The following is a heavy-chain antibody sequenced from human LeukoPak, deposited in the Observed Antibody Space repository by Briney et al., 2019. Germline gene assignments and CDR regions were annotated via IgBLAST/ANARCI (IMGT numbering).Heavy chain of an antibody. D-gene: IGHD3-22*01. CDR1: GYTFTGYY. CDR2: INPNSGGT. CDR3: ARNSPYYYDSSGYSLLFDY. J-gene: IGHJ4*02. V-gene: IGHV1-2*02. Sequence: ASVKVSCKASGYTFTGYYMHWVRQAPGQGLEWMGWINPNSGGTNYAQKFQGRVTMTRDTSISTAYMELSRLRSDGTAVYYCARNSPYYYDSSGYSLLFDYWGQGTPVTVSS.